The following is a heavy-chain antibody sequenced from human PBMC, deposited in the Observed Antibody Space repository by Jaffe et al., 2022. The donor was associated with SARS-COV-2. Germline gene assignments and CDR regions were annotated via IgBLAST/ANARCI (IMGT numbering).Heavy chain of an antibody. D-gene: IGHD3-9*01. CDR1: GFTFSSYE. Sequence: EVQLVESGGGLVQPGGSLRLSCAASGFTFSSYEMNWVRQAPGKGLEWVSYISSSGSTIYYADSVKGRFTISRDNAKNSLYLQMNSLRAEDTAVYYCARREDLRYFDWFPYFDYWGQGTLVTVSS. V-gene: IGHV3-48*03. CDR2: ISSSGSTI. CDR3: ARREDLRYFDWFPYFDY. J-gene: IGHJ4*02.